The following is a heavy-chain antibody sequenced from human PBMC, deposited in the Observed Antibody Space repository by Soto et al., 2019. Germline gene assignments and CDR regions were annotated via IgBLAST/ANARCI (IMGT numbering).Heavy chain of an antibody. J-gene: IGHJ6*02. V-gene: IGHV4-38-2*01. CDR1: GYSISSGYY. D-gene: IGHD3-3*01. Sequence: SETLSLTCAVSGYSISSGYYWGWIRQPPGKGLEWIGSIYHSGSTYYNPSLKSRVTISVDTSKDQFSLKLSSVTAADTAVYYCARLGETYYDFWSGYYYYYGMDVWGQGTTVTVSS. CDR3: ARLGETYYDFWSGYYYYYGMDV. CDR2: IYHSGST.